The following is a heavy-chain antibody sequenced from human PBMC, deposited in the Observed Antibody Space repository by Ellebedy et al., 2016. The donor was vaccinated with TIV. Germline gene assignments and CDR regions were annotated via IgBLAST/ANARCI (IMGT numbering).Heavy chain of an antibody. J-gene: IGHJ5*02. CDR3: ATQMSTLHS. D-gene: IGHD5-24*01. Sequence: GGSLRLXCAASGFPFSSDALNWVRQTPGKGLEWLSYIGSRSDTLHYADSVKGRFTISRDNAKNSLFLQMNSLRAEDAAVYYCATQMSTLHSWGQGTLVTVSS. CDR2: IGSRSDTL. V-gene: IGHV3-48*04. CDR1: GFPFSSDA.